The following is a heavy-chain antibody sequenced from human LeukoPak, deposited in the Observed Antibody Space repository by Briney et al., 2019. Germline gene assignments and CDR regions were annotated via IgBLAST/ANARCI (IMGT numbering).Heavy chain of an antibody. J-gene: IGHJ5*02. CDR2: ITPDEIT. CDR3: ATERAGTSGYIVFDN. Sequence: PGGPLRLSCAASGLTFRNYWMQWLRQAPGRGLVWVSRITPDEITTDADSVKGRFTISRDNAKNMLYLQMNSLRAEDTAVYYCATERAGTSGYIVFDNWGQGTLVTVSS. V-gene: IGHV3-74*01. CDR1: GLTFRNYW. D-gene: IGHD1-1*01.